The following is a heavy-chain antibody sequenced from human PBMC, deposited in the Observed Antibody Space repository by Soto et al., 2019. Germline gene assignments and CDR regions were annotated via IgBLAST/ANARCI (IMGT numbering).Heavy chain of an antibody. CDR2: INHSGST. CDR1: GGSFSGYY. V-gene: IGHV4-34*01. CDR3: ARGLAARRFDY. D-gene: IGHD6-6*01. Sequence: SETLSLTCAVYGGSFSGYYWSWIRQPPGKGLEWIGEINHSGSTNYNPSLKSRVTISVDTSKNQFSLKLSSVTAADTAVYHCARGLAARRFDYWGQGTLVTVSS. J-gene: IGHJ4*02.